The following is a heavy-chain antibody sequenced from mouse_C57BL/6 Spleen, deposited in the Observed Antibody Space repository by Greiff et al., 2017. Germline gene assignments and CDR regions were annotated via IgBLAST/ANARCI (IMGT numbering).Heavy chain of an antibody. J-gene: IGHJ1*03. CDR2: INYDGSST. CDR3: ARRYYGSSYVDWYVDV. V-gene: IGHV5-16*02. D-gene: IGHD1-1*01. Sequence: EVKVVESEGGLVQPGSSMKLSCTASGFTFSDYYMAWVRQVPEKGLEWVANINYDGSSTYYLDSLKSRFIISRDNAKNILYLQMSRLKSEDTATYYCARRYYGSSYVDWYVDVWGTGTTVTVSS. CDR1: GFTFSDYY.